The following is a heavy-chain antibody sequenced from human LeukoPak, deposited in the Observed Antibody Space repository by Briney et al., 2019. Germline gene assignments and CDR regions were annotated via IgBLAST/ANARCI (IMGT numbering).Heavy chain of an antibody. CDR2: ISSSSSYI. CDR1: GFTFSSYS. Sequence: GRSLRLSCAASGFTFSSYSMNWVRQAPGKGLEWVSSISSSSSYIYYADSVKGRFTISRDISKNTLYLQMNSLQIDDTALYYCTRDRRNDFWNTNSLASWLRGGQGTLVTVSS. D-gene: IGHD3-3*01. CDR3: TRDRRNDFWNTNSLASWLR. V-gene: IGHV3-21*03. J-gene: IGHJ1*01.